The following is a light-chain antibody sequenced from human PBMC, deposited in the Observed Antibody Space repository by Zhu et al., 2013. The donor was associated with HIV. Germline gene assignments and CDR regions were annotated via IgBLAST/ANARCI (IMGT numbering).Light chain of an antibody. CDR2: TAS. Sequence: EIVLTQSPGTLSLSPGERATLSCRTSQSVSSSYLAWYQQKFGQAPRVLIYTASNRAAGIPDKFSGSGSGTDFTLTISSLQSEDFAVYYCQQYTHRPPLTFGGGTTVEIK. V-gene: IGKV3-20*01. CDR1: QSVSSSY. J-gene: IGKJ4*01. CDR3: QQYTHRPPLT.